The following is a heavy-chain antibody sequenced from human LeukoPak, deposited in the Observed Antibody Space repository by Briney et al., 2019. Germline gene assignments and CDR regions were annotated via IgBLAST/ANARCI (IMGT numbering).Heavy chain of an antibody. CDR1: GFTFSSYS. V-gene: IGHV3-48*01. Sequence: PEGSLRLSCAASGFTFSSYSMNWVRQAPGKGLEWVSYISSSSSTIYYADSVKGRFTISRDNAKNSLYLQMNSLRAEDTAVYYCARGADYWGQGTLVTVSS. J-gene: IGHJ4*02. CDR2: ISSSSSTI. CDR3: ARGADY.